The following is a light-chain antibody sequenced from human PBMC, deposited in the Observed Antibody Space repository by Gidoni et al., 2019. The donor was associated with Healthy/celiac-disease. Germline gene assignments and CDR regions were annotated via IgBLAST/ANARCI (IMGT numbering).Light chain of an antibody. J-gene: IGLJ2*01. CDR2: DDS. CDR3: QVWDSSSDHVV. CDR1: NIGSKS. Sequence: SYVLTQPPPGHVAPGTTARITCGGHNIGSKSVHWYQQKPGQAPVLVVYDDSDRPSGIPERFSGSNSGNTATLTISRVEAGDEADYYCQVWDSSSDHVVFGGGTKLTVL. V-gene: IGLV3-21*03.